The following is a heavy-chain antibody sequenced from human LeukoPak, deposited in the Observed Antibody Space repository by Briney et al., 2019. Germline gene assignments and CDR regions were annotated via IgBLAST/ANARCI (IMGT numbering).Heavy chain of an antibody. J-gene: IGHJ4*02. CDR2: IKQDGSEK. Sequence: GGSLRLSCAASGVTFSSYWMSWVRQAPGKGLEWVANIKQDGSEKYYVDSVKGRFTISRDNAKTSLYLQMNSLRAEDTAVYYCETLRWEWGSFDYWGQGTLVTVSS. D-gene: IGHD4-23*01. V-gene: IGHV3-7*05. CDR3: ETLRWEWGSFDY. CDR1: GVTFSSYW.